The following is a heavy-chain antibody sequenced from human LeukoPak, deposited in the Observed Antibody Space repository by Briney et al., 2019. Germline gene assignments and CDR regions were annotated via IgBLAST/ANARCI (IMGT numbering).Heavy chain of an antibody. Sequence: SETLSLTSSVSGGSISRSSYYWGWTRQPPGKGLEWIGSIYYSGSTYYNPSIKSRVTISVDTSRNQFSLKLGSVTAADTAVYYCARHGSIAIGAFTYWGQGTLVTVSS. J-gene: IGHJ4*02. V-gene: IGHV4-39*01. CDR2: IYYSGST. CDR3: ARHGSIAIGAFTY. D-gene: IGHD6-6*01. CDR1: GGSISRSSYY.